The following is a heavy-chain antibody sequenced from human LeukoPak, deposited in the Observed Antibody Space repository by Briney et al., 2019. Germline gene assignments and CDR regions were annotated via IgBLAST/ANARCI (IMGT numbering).Heavy chain of an antibody. V-gene: IGHV3-30*18. D-gene: IGHD2-2*01. CDR3: AKDGPSRQPVVPAAVDY. J-gene: IGHJ4*02. Sequence: GGSLRLSCAASGFTFSSYGMHWVRQAPGKRLEWVAVISYDGRNKYYVDSVKGRFTMSRDNSKNTLYLQMNSLRAEDTAVYYCAKDGPSRQPVVPAAVDYWGQGTLVTVSS. CDR1: GFTFSSYG. CDR2: ISYDGRNK.